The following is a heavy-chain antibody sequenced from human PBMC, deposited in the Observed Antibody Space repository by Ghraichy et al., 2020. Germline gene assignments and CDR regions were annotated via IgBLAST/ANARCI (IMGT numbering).Heavy chain of an antibody. J-gene: IGHJ5*02. CDR3: ARDLVSSSWYEAGFDP. Sequence: LSLICAASGFTFSSYWMHWVRQAPGKGLVWVSRINSDGSSTSYADSVKGRFTISRDNAKNTLYLQMNSLRAEDTAVYYCARDLVSSSWYEAGFDPWGQGTLVTVSS. V-gene: IGHV3-74*01. CDR2: INSDGSST. D-gene: IGHD6-13*01. CDR1: GFTFSSYW.